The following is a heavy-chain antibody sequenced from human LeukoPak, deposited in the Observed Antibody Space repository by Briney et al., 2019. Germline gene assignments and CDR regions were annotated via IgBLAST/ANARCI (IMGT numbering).Heavy chain of an antibody. CDR2: IRSKAYGGTT. CDR1: GFTFGDYG. J-gene: IGHJ4*02. CDR3: TRSSSGWYSDY. Sequence: GGSLRLSCTAPGFTFGDYGMSWVRQAPGKGLEWVGFIRSKAYGGTTEYAASVKGRFIISRDDFKSIAYLQMNSLKTEDTAVYYCTRSSSGWYSDYWGQGTLVTVSS. V-gene: IGHV3-49*04. D-gene: IGHD6-19*01.